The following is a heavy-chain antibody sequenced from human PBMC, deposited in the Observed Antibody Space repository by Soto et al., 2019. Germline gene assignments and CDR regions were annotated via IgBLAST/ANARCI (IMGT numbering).Heavy chain of an antibody. CDR2: VYPGDSDT. D-gene: IGHD2-21*02. J-gene: IGHJ6*03. CDR3: ARGRLPTWRHSMAV. CDR1: GYSFSNYW. V-gene: IGHV5-51*01. Sequence: GESLKISCEGSGYSFSNYWIDWVRQMPGKGLEWMASVYPGDSDTSYSPSFQGQVIISADKSINTAYLQWSSLKASDTAMYYCARGRLPTWRHSMAVWGKATTVTVSS.